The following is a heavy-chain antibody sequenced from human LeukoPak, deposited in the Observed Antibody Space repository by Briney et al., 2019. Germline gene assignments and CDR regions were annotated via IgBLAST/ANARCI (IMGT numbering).Heavy chain of an antibody. CDR2: ISAYNGNT. J-gene: IGHJ3*02. CDR3: ARHSRGSYFDAFDI. D-gene: IGHD1-26*01. CDR1: GYTFTSYG. V-gene: IGHV1-18*01. Sequence: GASVKVSCKASGYTFTSYGISWVRQAPGQGLEWMGWISAYNGNTNYAQKLQGRVTMTTDTSTSTAYMELRSLRSDDTAVYYCARHSRGSYFDAFDIWGQGTMVTVSS.